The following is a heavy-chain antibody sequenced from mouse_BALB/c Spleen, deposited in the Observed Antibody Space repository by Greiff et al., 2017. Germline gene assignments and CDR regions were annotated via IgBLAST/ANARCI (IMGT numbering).Heavy chain of an antibody. CDR2: IWAGGST. CDR1: GFSLTSYG. V-gene: IGHV2-9*02. Sequence: VKLMESGPGLVAPSQSLSITCTVSGFSLTSYGVHWVRQPPGKGLEWLGVIWAGGSTNYNSALMSRLSISKDNSKSQVFLKMNSLQTDDTAMYYCARCYYGSVMDYWGQGTSVTVSS. J-gene: IGHJ4*01. CDR3: ARCYYGSVMDY. D-gene: IGHD1-1*01.